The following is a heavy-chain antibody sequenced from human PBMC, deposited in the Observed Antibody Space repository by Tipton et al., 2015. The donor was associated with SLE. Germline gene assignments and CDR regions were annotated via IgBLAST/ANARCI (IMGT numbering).Heavy chain of an antibody. D-gene: IGHD3-10*01. CDR1: GFTVSSNY. CDR2: IYSGGST. V-gene: IGHV3-53*05. CDR3: ARDGMVQGFYGMDV. Sequence: SLRLSCAASGFTVSSNYMSWVRQAPGKGLEWVSVIYSGGSTYYADSVKGRFTISRDNSKNTLYPQMNSLRAEDTAVYYCARDGMVQGFYGMDVWGQGTTVTVSS. J-gene: IGHJ6*02.